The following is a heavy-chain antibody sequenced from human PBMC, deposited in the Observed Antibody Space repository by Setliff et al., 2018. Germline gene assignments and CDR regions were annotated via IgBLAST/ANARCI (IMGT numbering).Heavy chain of an antibody. Sequence: SETLSLTCIVSGESIDSIDTGNHYWNWIRQPVGKGLEWIGRIYTSGSTNYNPSLKSRVTMSVDTSKNQFSLKLSSVTAADTAVYYCARESNSGYLDYWGQGTLVTVSS. CDR3: ARESNSGYLDY. D-gene: IGHD3-22*01. CDR2: IYTSGST. CDR1: GESIDSIDTGNHY. V-gene: IGHV4-61*02. J-gene: IGHJ4*02.